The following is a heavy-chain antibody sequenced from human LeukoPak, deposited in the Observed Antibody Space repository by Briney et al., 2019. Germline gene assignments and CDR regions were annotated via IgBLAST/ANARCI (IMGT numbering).Heavy chain of an antibody. CDR1: GFTVTSAY. CDR2: IYPGVGT. Sequence: GGSLRLSCAASGFTVTSAYMNWVRQAPGKGLEWISVIYPGVGTYYADSVKGRFTISRDNSKNTLYLQLNSLRAGDTAVYYCAKEGVSVGAQRGYYMDVWGNGTTVTVS. V-gene: IGHV3-53*01. J-gene: IGHJ6*03. CDR3: AKEGVSVGAQRGYYMDV. D-gene: IGHD1-26*01.